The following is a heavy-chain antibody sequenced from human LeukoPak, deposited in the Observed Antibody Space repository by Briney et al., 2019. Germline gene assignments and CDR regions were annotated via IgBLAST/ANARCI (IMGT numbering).Heavy chain of an antibody. CDR3: ARFDTSGAITMVRGVIQNYYYYYGMDV. V-gene: IGHV1-8*02. Sequence: ASVKVSCKASGYTFTSYGISWVRQAPGQGLEWMGWMNPNSGNTGYAQKFQGRVTMTRNTSISTAYMELSSLRSEDTAVYYCARFDTSGAITMVRGVIQNYYYYYGMDVWGQGTTVTVSS. CDR1: GYTFTSYG. J-gene: IGHJ6*02. CDR2: MNPNSGNT. D-gene: IGHD3-10*01.